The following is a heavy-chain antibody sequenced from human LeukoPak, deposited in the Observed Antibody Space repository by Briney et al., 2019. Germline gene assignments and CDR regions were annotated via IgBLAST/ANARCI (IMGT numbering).Heavy chain of an antibody. CDR1: GGSISSYY. CDR2: IYYSGST. J-gene: IGHJ4*02. Sequence: SETLSLTCTVSGGSISSYYWSWIRQPPGKGLEWIGYIYYSGSTNYNPSLKSRVTTSVDTSKNQFSLKLSSVTAADTAVYYCAGEYYDILTGYYRIDYWGQGTLVTVSS. CDR3: AGEYYDILTGYYRIDY. V-gene: IGHV4-59*01. D-gene: IGHD3-9*01.